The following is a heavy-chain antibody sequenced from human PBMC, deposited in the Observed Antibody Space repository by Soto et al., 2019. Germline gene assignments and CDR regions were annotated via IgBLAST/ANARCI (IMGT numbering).Heavy chain of an antibody. Sequence: GGSLRLSCAASGFTFSSYAMSWVRQAPGKGLEWVSAISGSGGSTYYADSVKGRFTISRDNSKNTLYLQMNSLRAEDTAVYYGAKQNRLQELAYWGQGTLVTVSS. CDR1: GFTFSSYA. CDR2: ISGSGGST. V-gene: IGHV3-23*01. CDR3: AKQNRLQELAY. D-gene: IGHD2-15*01. J-gene: IGHJ4*02.